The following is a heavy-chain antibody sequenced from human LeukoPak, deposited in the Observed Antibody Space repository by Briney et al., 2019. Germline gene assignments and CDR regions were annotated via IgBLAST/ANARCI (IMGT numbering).Heavy chain of an antibody. Sequence: GGSLRLSCAASGFTFSDYYMSWIRQAPGKGLEWVSYISSSGSTIYYADSVKGRFTISRDNAKNSLYLQMNSLRAEDTAVYYCVRDQGLPYYYYYMDVWGKGTTVTVSS. V-gene: IGHV3-11*01. J-gene: IGHJ6*03. D-gene: IGHD6-25*01. CDR3: VRDQGLPYYYYYMDV. CDR2: ISSSGSTI. CDR1: GFTFSDYY.